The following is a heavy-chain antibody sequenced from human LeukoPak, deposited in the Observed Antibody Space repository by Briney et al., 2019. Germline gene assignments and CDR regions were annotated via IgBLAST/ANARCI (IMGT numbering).Heavy chain of an antibody. V-gene: IGHV3-23*01. CDR2: ISGSGDSA. CDR1: GLTFSSYA. Sequence: GGSLRLSCAASGLTFSSYAMSWVRQAPGKGLEWVSVISGSGDSAYYADSVKGRFTISRDNSKNTLYLQMNSLRAEDTAIYYCAKTSSTSCYSCVFDYWGQGTLVTVSS. J-gene: IGHJ4*02. CDR3: AKTSSTSCYSCVFDY. D-gene: IGHD2-2*01.